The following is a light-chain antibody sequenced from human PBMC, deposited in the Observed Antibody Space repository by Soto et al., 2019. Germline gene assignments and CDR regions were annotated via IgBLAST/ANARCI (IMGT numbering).Light chain of an antibody. V-gene: IGLV2-14*01. CDR1: SSDVGGYNY. Sequence: QSALTQPASVSGSPGQSITISCTGTSSDVGGYNYVSWYQQHPGKAPKLMIYDVSNRPSGVSNRFSGSKSGNTASLTISGLQDDDEADYYCSSYTSSSPLFGGGTKLTVL. J-gene: IGLJ3*02. CDR3: SSYTSSSPL. CDR2: DVS.